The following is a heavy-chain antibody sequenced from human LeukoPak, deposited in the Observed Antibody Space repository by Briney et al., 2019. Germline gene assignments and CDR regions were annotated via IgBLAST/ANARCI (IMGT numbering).Heavy chain of an antibody. CDR1: GGTFSSYA. CDR3: ARVPVPAPRRGLYFDY. V-gene: IGHV1-8*02. D-gene: IGHD2-2*01. CDR2: MNLNSGDT. J-gene: IGHJ4*02. Sequence: ASVKVSCTASGGTFSSYAISWVRQAPGQGLEWMGWMNLNSGDTYYAQNFQGRFSITSDTSKSTTYMDLASQAPEDTAVYYCARVPVPAPRRGLYFDYWGQGTLITVSS.